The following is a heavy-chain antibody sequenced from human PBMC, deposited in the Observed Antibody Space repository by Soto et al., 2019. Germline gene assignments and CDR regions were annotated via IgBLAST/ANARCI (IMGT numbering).Heavy chain of an antibody. CDR1: GFTFSTYG. D-gene: IGHD1-26*01. CDR3: AKGLISGSYFSHVNWFDP. CDR2: ISFDGSDK. Sequence: PGGSLRLSCAASGFTFSTYGMHWVRQAPGKGLEWVAVISFDGSDKYYANSVKGRFTISRDNSKNTLYLQMNSLRAEDTAVYYCAKGLISGSYFSHVNWFDPWGQGTLVTVSS. V-gene: IGHV3-30*18. J-gene: IGHJ5*02.